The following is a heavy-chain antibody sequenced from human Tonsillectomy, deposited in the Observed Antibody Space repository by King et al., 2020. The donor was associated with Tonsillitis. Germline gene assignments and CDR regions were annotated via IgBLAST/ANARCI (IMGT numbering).Heavy chain of an antibody. Sequence: VQLVESGGGVVQPGRSLRLSCPASGFTFSNYAMHWVRQAPGKGLEWVAVISYDGSNKYYADSVKGRFTISRDNSKNTLYLQMNSLRPEDTAVYYCASDLRPLSSSPGHFDYWGQGTLVTVSS. J-gene: IGHJ4*02. CDR1: GFTFSNYA. D-gene: IGHD6-6*01. CDR3: ASDLRPLSSSPGHFDY. V-gene: IGHV3-30-3*01. CDR2: ISYDGSNK.